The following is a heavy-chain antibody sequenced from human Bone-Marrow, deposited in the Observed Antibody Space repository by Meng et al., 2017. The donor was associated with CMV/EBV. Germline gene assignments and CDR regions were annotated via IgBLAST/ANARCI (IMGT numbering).Heavy chain of an antibody. D-gene: IGHD2-2*01. CDR3: ARRSSTSSLGMDV. J-gene: IGHJ6*02. CDR1: GYTFTGYY. Sequence: ASVKVSCKASGYTFTGYYMHWVRQAPGQGLEWKGWINPNSGGTNYAQKFQGRVTMTRDTSISTAYMELSRLRSDDTAVYYCARRSSTSSLGMDVWGQGTTVTVSS. CDR2: INPNSGGT. V-gene: IGHV1-2*02.